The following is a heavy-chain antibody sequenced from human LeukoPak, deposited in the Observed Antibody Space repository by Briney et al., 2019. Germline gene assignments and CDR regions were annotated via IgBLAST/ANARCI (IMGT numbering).Heavy chain of an antibody. CDR3: ATLARAPAAAMDV. Sequence: SETLSLTCAVYGGSFSGYYWSWIRQPPGKGLEWIGEINHSGSTNYNPPLKSRVTISVDTSKNQFSLKLSSVTAADTAVYYCATLARAPAAAMDVWGQGTTVTVSS. CDR1: GGSFSGYY. CDR2: INHSGST. V-gene: IGHV4-34*01. J-gene: IGHJ6*02. D-gene: IGHD2-2*01.